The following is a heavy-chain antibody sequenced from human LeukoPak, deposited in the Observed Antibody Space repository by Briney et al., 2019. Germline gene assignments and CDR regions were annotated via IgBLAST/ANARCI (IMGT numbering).Heavy chain of an antibody. CDR2: IKQDGSEK. V-gene: IGHV3-7*01. CDR1: GESFSGYF. CDR3: ASSTWEPIGEYYFDY. J-gene: IGHJ4*02. Sequence: PSETLSLTCAVYGESFSGYFWNWIRQAPGKGLEWVANIKQDGSEKYYVDSVKGRFTISRDNAKNSLYLQMNSLRAEDTAVYYCASSTWEPIGEYYFDYWGQGTLVTVSS. D-gene: IGHD1-26*01.